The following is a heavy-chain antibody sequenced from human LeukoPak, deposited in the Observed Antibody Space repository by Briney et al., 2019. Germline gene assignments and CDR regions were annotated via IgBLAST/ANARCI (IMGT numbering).Heavy chain of an antibody. CDR3: ARGFGGIAAAGFDY. V-gene: IGHV3-30*04. CDR1: GFTFSSYA. J-gene: IGHJ4*02. Sequence: GGSLRLSCAASGFTFSSYAMHWVRQAPGKGLEWVAVISYDGSNKYYADSVKGRFTISRDNSKNTLYLQMNSLRAEDTAVYYCARGFGGIAAAGFDYWGQGTLVTVSS. CDR2: ISYDGSNK. D-gene: IGHD6-13*01.